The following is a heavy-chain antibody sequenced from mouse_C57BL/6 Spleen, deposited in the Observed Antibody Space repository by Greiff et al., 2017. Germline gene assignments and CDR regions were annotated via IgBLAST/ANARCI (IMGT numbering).Heavy chain of an antibody. CDR3: ARHYYYGRGYFDV. D-gene: IGHD1-1*01. Sequence: QVQLQQPGAELVKPGASVKLSCKASGYTFTEYSLHWVKPRSGQGLEWIGWFYPGSGSIKYNEQFKDKATLTVDKSSSTGYMELSRLTSEDSAVYFCARHYYYGRGYFDVWGTGTTVTVSA. J-gene: IGHJ1*03. CDR2: FYPGSGSI. V-gene: IGHV1-62-2*01. CDR1: GYTFTEYS.